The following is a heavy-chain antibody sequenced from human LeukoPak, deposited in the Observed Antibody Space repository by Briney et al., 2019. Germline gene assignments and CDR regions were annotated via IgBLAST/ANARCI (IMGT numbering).Heavy chain of an antibody. Sequence: GGSLRLSCAASGFIFSSYSMNWVRQAPGKGLEWVSYIIPSSTTIYYADSMKGRFTISRDNAKNSLYLQMNSLSAEDTAVYYCARDHKDWGVFDYWGQGTLVTVSS. V-gene: IGHV3-48*04. J-gene: IGHJ4*02. CDR2: IIPSSTTI. D-gene: IGHD7-27*01. CDR3: ARDHKDWGVFDY. CDR1: GFIFSSYS.